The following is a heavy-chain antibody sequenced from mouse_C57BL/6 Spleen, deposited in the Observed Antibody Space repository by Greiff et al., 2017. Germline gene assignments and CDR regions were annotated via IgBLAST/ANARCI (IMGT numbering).Heavy chain of an antibody. D-gene: IGHD1-3*01. CDR2: IHPNSGST. V-gene: IGHV1-64*01. Sequence: QVQLKQPGAELVKPGASVKLSCKASGYTFTSYWMHWVKQRPGQGLEWIGMIHPNSGSTNYNEKFKSKATLTVDKSSSPAYMQLSSLTSEDSAVYYCARSGYKEIAYWGQGTLVTVSA. CDR3: ARSGYKEIAY. CDR1: GYTFTSYW. J-gene: IGHJ3*01.